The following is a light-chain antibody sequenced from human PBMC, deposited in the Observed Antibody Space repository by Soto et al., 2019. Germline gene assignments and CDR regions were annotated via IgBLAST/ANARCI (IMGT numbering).Light chain of an antibody. CDR2: VAS. V-gene: IGKV3-20*01. Sequence: DIVLTQSPGTLSLSPGERATLSCRASQSVSSSYLAWYQQKPGQAPRLLIYVASSRPTGIPDRFSGSGSGTDFTLTISRLEPEDFAVYYCQQYGSSPWTFGQGTRWIS. CDR1: QSVSSSY. CDR3: QQYGSSPWT. J-gene: IGKJ1*01.